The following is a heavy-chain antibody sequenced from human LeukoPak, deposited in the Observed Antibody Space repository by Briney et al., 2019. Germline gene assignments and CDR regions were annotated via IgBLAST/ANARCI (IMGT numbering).Heavy chain of an antibody. CDR2: ISYDGSNK. D-gene: IGHD6-13*01. CDR3: AKDYQLVLDY. V-gene: IGHV3-30*18. CDR1: GFTFSSYG. J-gene: IGHJ4*02. Sequence: PGRSLRLSCAASGFTFSSYGMHWVRQAPGKGLEWVAVISYDGSNKYYADSVKGRFTISRDNSKNTLYLQMNSLRAEDTAVYYCAKDYQLVLDYCGQGTLVTVSS.